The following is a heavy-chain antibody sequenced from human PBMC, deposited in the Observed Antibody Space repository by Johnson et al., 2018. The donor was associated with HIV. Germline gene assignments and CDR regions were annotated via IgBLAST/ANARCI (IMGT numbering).Heavy chain of an antibody. J-gene: IGHJ3*02. CDR1: GFTFDDHG. V-gene: IGHV3-20*04. CDR2: INWNGGST. CDR3: AGGIAAAAMTLHAFDI. D-gene: IGHD6-13*01. Sequence: MLLVESGGGVVRPGGSLRLSCAASGFTFDDHGMNWVRQAPGKGLEWVSGINWNGGSTGYADSLKGRFTISRDNAKNSLYLQMNSLRAEDTALYFCAGGIAAAAMTLHAFDIWGQGTMVTVSS.